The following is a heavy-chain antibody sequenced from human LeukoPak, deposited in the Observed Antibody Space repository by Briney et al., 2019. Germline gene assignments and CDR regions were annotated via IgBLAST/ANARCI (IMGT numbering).Heavy chain of an antibody. J-gene: IGHJ5*02. CDR1: GGSISSNNW. D-gene: IGHD6-13*01. V-gene: IGHV4-4*02. Sequence: PSGTLSLTCAVSGGSISSNNWWSWVRQPPGKGLEWIGEIYHSGSTNYNPSLKSRVTISVDKSKNQFSLKLSSVTAADTAVYYCATGYSSSWSNWFDPWGQGTLVTASS. CDR3: ATGYSSSWSNWFDP. CDR2: IYHSGST.